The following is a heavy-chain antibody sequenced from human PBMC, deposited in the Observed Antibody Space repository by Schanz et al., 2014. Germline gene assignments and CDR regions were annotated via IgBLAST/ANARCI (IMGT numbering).Heavy chain of an antibody. V-gene: IGHV3-11*06. D-gene: IGHD3-22*01. CDR3: ARGREVVAKIFDV. J-gene: IGHJ3*01. Sequence: QVQLVDSGGGLVKPGGSLRLSCAASGFTFSDYYMTWIRQAPGKGLEWVSSISSSSSYISYADSVKGRFTISRDNAKNSLYLQMNSLRAEDTGVYYCARGREVVAKIFDVWGQGTMVTVSS. CDR2: ISSSSSYI. CDR1: GFTFSDYY.